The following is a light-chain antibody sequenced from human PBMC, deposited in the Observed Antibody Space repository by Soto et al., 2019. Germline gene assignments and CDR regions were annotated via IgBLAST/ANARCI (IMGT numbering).Light chain of an antibody. CDR3: SGWHASLNDYV. V-gene: IGLV1-44*01. CDR2: SIN. CDR1: SSNIGRGN. Sequence: QSVLTQPPSVSATPGQRVTISCSGSSSNIGRGNVNWYQQVPGTAPKLLVYSINQRPSGVPDRFSGSKSGTSASLAVTCLPSADEAEYYRSGWHASLNDYVFGPGPQGPVL. J-gene: IGLJ1*01.